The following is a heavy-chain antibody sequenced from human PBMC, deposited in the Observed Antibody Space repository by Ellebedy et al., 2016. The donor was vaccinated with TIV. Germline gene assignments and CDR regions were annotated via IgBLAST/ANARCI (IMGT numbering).Heavy chain of an antibody. V-gene: IGHV3-11*01. D-gene: IGHD6-19*01. CDR2: LSSSCSTI. CDR3: ARAGSSGWYGIYGY. J-gene: IGHJ4*02. CDR1: GFTFSDYY. Sequence: GESLKISCAASGFTFSDYYMSWIRQAPGKGLEWVSYLSSSCSTIYYADSVKGRFTISRDNAKNSLYLQMKSLRAEDTAVYYCARAGSSGWYGIYGYWGQGTLVTVSS.